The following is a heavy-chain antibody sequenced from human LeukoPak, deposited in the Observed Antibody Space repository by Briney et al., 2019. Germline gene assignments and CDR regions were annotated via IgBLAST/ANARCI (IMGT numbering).Heavy chain of an antibody. CDR1: GGSISSYY. V-gene: IGHV4-59*01. Sequence: SETLSLTCTVSGGSISSYYWSWIRQPPGKGLEWMGYIYYSGSTDYNPSLKSRVTISVDTSKNQFSLKLSSVTAADTAVYYCARDLLDDFWSGYAFDIWGQGTMVTVSS. D-gene: IGHD3-3*01. CDR3: ARDLLDDFWSGYAFDI. CDR2: IYYSGST. J-gene: IGHJ3*02.